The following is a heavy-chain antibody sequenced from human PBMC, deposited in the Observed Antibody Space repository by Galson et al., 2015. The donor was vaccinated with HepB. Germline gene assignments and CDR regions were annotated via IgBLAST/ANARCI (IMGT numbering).Heavy chain of an antibody. CDR1: GFTFDDYA. D-gene: IGHD2-15*01. CDR3: AKGRWGCGGGGCYSFDY. Sequence: SLRLSCAASGFTFDDYAMHWVRHAPGKGLEWVSGISWNGGSIGYADSVKDRFTISRDHAKNSLYLQMNSLRAEDTALYYCAKGRWGCGGGGCYSFDYWGQGTLVTVSS. CDR2: ISWNGGSI. V-gene: IGHV3-9*01. J-gene: IGHJ4*02.